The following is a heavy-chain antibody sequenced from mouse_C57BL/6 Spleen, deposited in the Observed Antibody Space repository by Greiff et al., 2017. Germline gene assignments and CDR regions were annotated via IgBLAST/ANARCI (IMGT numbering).Heavy chain of an antibody. CDR2: INPNNGGT. D-gene: IGHD2-2*01. J-gene: IGHJ3*01. CDR1: GYTFTDYN. Sequence: VQLKQSGPELVKPGASVKIPCKASGYTFTDYNMDWVKQSHGKSLEWIGDINPNNGGTIYNQKFKGKATLTVDKSSSTAYMELRSLTSEDTAVYYCARRGLRRTAEFAYWGQGTLVTVSA. V-gene: IGHV1-18*01. CDR3: ARRGLRRTAEFAY.